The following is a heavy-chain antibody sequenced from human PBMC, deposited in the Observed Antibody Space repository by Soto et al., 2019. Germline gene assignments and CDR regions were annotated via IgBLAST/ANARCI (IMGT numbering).Heavy chain of an antibody. Sequence: SETLSLTCAVYGGSFHGYYWSWIRQPPGEGLEWIGEINHSGSANYNPTFKSRVFISVDMSKNQMSLQLTSVSAADTAVYYCAKGPQPVYDYSGTFYSSVPWGQGTLV. CDR3: AKGPQPVYDYSGTFYSSVP. CDR2: INHSGSA. CDR1: GGSFHGYY. D-gene: IGHD3-10*01. V-gene: IGHV4-34*01. J-gene: IGHJ5*02.